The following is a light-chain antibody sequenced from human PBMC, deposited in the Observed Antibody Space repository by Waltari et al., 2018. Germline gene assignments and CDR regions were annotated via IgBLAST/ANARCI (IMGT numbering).Light chain of an antibody. J-gene: IGKJ2*01. Sequence: DIYMTQSPSTLSASMGDRVTITCRASQSIGTRLAWYQQKPGKAPKVLIYKASTLESGVPSRFSGSGSGREFTLTISCLQPDDAATYYCQQYNIYLYTFGQGTKLQIK. CDR2: KAS. V-gene: IGKV1-5*03. CDR3: QQYNIYLYT. CDR1: QSIGTR.